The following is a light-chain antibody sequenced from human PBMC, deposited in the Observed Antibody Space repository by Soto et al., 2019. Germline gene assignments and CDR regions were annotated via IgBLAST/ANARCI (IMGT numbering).Light chain of an antibody. CDR3: QQYGGSPRT. Sequence: EIVMTQSPDTLSVSPGERATLSCRASQSVSGKLAWYQQKPGQAPWLLIYDASTRATGIPARFSGSGSGTEFTLTISSLQSEDFAVYYCQQYGGSPRTFGQGTKVEVK. J-gene: IGKJ1*01. CDR1: QSVSGK. CDR2: DAS. V-gene: IGKV3-15*01.